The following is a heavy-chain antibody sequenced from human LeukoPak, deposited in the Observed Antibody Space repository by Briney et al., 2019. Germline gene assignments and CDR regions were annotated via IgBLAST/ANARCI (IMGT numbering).Heavy chain of an antibody. J-gene: IGHJ4*02. CDR3: GRGGKVEQLVLAR. CDR1: GFTFGSYW. Sequence: GGSLRLSCAASGFTFGSYWMHWVRQAPGKGLMWVSRISSDGSSTTYADSVKGRFTISRDNAKNTLYLQMNSLRAEDTAVYYCGRGGKVEQLVLARWGQGSLVTVSS. V-gene: IGHV3-74*01. D-gene: IGHD6-13*01. CDR2: ISSDGSST.